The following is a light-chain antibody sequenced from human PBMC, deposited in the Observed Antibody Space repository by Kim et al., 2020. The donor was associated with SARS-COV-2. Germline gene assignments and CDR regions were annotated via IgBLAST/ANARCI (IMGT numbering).Light chain of an antibody. J-gene: IGKJ2*01. CDR2: GAS. CDR3: QQYNNWPAT. CDR1: QSVSSN. V-gene: IGKV3-15*01. Sequence: EIVMTQSPATLSVSPGERATLSCRASQSVSSNLAWYQQKPGQAPRLLIYGASTRATGIPARFSGSGSGTEFTLTISGLQSEDFAVYYCQQYNNWPATFGQGTNLEI.